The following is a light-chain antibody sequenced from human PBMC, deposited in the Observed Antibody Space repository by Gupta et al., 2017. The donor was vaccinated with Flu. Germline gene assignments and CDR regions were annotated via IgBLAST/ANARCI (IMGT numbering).Light chain of an antibody. CDR1: VFPAQY. Sequence: GQTARVTCTRDVFPAQYAYWYHLTPGQAPRLVIYQDIKQPSGIPERFSGSSSGTGATLTITGAQVEDEGDYFCYSLDKLVKQRVFGGGTNLAVL. V-gene: IGLV3-10*01. J-gene: IGLJ3*02. CDR3: YSLDKLVKQRV. CDR2: QDI.